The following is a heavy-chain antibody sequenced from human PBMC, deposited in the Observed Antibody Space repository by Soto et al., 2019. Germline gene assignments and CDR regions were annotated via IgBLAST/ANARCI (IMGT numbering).Heavy chain of an antibody. CDR1: GFTFSSYG. J-gene: IGHJ6*02. CDR2: ISYDGSNK. CDR3: AKGGDPYYYYGMDV. Sequence: QVQLVESGGGVVQPVRSLRLSCAASGFTFSSYGMHWVRQAPGKGLEWVAVISYDGSNKYYADSVKGRFTISRDNSKNTLYLQMNSLRAEDTAVYYCAKGGDPYYYYGMDVWGQGTTVTVSS. V-gene: IGHV3-30*18.